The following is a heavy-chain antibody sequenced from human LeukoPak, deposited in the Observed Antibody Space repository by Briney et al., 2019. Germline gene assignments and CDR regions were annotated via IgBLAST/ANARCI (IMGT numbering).Heavy chain of an antibody. J-gene: IGHJ5*02. D-gene: IGHD2-2*01. V-gene: IGHV3-33*01. CDR2: IWYDGSNK. Sequence: PGGSLRLSCAASGFTFSSYGMHWVRQAPGKGLEWVAVIWYDGSNKYYADSVKVRFTISRDNSKNTLYLQMNSLRAEDTAVYYCARAFYCSSTSCYTNWFDPWGQGTLVTVSS. CDR1: GFTFSSYG. CDR3: ARAFYCSSTSCYTNWFDP.